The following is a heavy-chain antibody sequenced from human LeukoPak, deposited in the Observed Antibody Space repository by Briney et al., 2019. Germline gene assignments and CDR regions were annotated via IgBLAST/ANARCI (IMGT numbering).Heavy chain of an antibody. V-gene: IGHV1-3*01. Sequence: ASVKVSCKASGYSFRNYGMHWVRQAPGQRLEWMGWINPTNEKTKYSEKFQGRVTISRDTGASTVYMELSSLRSEDTAVYYCARAPKGYYFDYWGQGTLVTVSS. CDR3: ARAPKGYYFDY. CDR2: INPTNEKT. CDR1: GYSFRNYG. J-gene: IGHJ4*02.